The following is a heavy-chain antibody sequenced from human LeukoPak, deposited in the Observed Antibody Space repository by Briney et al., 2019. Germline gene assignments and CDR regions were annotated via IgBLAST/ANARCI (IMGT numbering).Heavy chain of an antibody. Sequence: TSETLSLTCTLSGASISSGSYYWSWLRQPAGKGLEWIGRIYAFGITNYNPSPKSRVTMSVDTSENQFSLKLSSVTAADTAVYYCARDRGGYCTDGVCSLFDYWGQGILVAVSS. V-gene: IGHV4-61*02. CDR1: GASISSGSYY. CDR2: IYAFGIT. D-gene: IGHD2-8*01. J-gene: IGHJ4*02. CDR3: ARDRGGYCTDGVCSLFDY.